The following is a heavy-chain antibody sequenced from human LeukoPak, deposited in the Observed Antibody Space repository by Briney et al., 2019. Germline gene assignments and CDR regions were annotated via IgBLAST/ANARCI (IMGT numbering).Heavy chain of an antibody. D-gene: IGHD2-15*01. CDR1: GFTFSSYS. CDR2: IYYSGCT. J-gene: IGHJ4*02. V-gene: IGHV4-39*01. CDR3: ARHNEPLTSRWYVFAY. Sequence: PGGSLRLSCAASGFTFSSYSMDWVRQPPGKGLEWIGTIYYSGCTYYNPSLKSRVTFSVDTSKNQFSLKLSSVTAADTAVYYCARHNEPLTSRWYVFAYWGQGTLVTVSS.